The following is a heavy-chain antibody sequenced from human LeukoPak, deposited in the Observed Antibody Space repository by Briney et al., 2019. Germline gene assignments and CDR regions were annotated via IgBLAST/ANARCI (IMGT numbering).Heavy chain of an antibody. CDR1: GFTFSSYG. D-gene: IGHD3-3*01. CDR2: ISFDGSNK. V-gene: IGHV3-30*18. CDR3: AKDSTTYYDFWSGYTPFDY. J-gene: IGHJ4*02. Sequence: GGALRLSCAASGFTFSSYGMHWVRQAPGKGLEWVAVISFDGSNKYYADSVRGRFTISRDNSKNTLYLQMNSLRAEDTAVYYCAKDSTTYYDFWSGYTPFDYWGQGTLVTVSS.